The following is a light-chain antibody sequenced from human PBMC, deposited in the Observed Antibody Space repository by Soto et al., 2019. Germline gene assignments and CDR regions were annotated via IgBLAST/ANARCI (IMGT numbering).Light chain of an antibody. CDR2: DVS. CDR1: SSDVGGYNY. V-gene: IGLV2-14*03. J-gene: IGLJ1*01. CDR3: SSYTTSNTRQIV. Sequence: QSALTQHASVSGSPGQSSTISCTGTSSDVGGYNYVSWYQHHPGKAPKLMIYDVSNRPSGVSNRFSGSKSGNTASLTISGLQPEDEADYYCSSYTTSNTRQIVFGTGTKSPS.